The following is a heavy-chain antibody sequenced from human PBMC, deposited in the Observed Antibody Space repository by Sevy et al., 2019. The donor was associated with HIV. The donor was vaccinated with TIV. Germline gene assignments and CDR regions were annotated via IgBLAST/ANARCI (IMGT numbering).Heavy chain of an antibody. V-gene: IGHV3-7*01. CDR3: ARDSPGYGAYDY. D-gene: IGHD5-18*01. CDR2: IKEDGIAE. CDR1: GFTFSGYW. J-gene: IGHJ4*02. Sequence: GGSLRLSCAASGFTFSGYWMTWVRQAPGKGLEWVANIKEDGIAEYYLDSVKGRFTISRDNAKNSLFLQLNSLRVEDTAMYYCARDSPGYGAYDYLGQGTLVTVSS.